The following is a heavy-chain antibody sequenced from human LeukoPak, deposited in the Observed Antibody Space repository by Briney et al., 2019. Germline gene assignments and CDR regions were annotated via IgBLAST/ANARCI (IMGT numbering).Heavy chain of an antibody. J-gene: IGHJ4*02. D-gene: IGHD2-15*01. CDR3: ARTFSGGSLVGTDY. CDR1: YX. CDR2: ISSSSSYI. V-gene: IGHV3-21*01. Sequence: YXMXWVRQAPGKGLEWVSSISSSSSYIYYADSVKGRFTISRDNAKNSLYLQMNSLRAEDTAVYYCARTFSGGSLVGTDYWGQGTLVTVSS.